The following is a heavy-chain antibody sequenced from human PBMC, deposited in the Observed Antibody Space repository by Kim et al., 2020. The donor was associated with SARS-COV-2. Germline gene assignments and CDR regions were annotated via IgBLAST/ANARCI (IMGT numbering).Heavy chain of an antibody. D-gene: IGHD2-21*02. CDR3: ARVIGDDPHFGSGLDY. V-gene: IGHV4-59*01. Sequence: SLKGRVTISVDTSKIQFSLKLSSVTAADTAVYYCARVIGDDPHFGSGLDYWGQGTLVTVSS. J-gene: IGHJ4*02.